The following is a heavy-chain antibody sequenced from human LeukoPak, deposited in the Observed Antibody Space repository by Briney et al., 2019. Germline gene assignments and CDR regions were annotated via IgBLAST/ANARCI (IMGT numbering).Heavy chain of an antibody. CDR1: GFTFSSHS. J-gene: IGHJ4*02. D-gene: IGHD1-26*01. CDR2: ISGSSSSI. Sequence: GGSLRLSCAASGFTFSSHSMNWVRQAPGKGLEWVSYISGSSSSIYYADSVKGRFTISRDNAKNSLFLQMNNLRAEDTAVYYCARMGGNLSRWGQGTLVTVSS. V-gene: IGHV3-48*04. CDR3: ARMGGNLSR.